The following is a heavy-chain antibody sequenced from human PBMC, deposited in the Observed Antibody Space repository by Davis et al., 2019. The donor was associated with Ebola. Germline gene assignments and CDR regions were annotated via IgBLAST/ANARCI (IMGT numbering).Heavy chain of an antibody. CDR2: VYYTGYT. CDR1: GASISSFF. CDR3: ARVSDVTLGWWFDP. V-gene: IGHV4-59*01. J-gene: IGHJ5*02. D-gene: IGHD1-14*01. Sequence: PSETLSLTCPVSGASISSFFWSWVRLSPGSGPEWIGNVYYTGYTNYNPSLKSRFHMPPDTSKNQFSLTLRSVTAADTAVYYCARVSDVTLGWWFDPWGPGIQVTVSS.